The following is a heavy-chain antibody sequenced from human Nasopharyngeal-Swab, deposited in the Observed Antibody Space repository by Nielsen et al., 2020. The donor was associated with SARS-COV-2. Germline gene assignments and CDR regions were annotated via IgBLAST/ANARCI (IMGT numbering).Heavy chain of an antibody. CDR2: ISSGSSYI. CDR1: GFTFSSYS. J-gene: IGHJ6*02. D-gene: IGHD3-10*01. Sequence: GESLKISCTASGFTFSSYSMNWVRQAPGKGLEWVSFISSGSSYIYYADSLKGRFTISRDNAKKSLCLQMNSLRAEDTAVYYCARGVTLVRGGLGMDVWGQGTTVTVSS. V-gene: IGHV3-21*01. CDR3: ARGVTLVRGGLGMDV.